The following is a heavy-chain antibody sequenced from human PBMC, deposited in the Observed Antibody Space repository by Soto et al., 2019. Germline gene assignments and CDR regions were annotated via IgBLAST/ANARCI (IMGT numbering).Heavy chain of an antibody. V-gene: IGHV3-23*01. CDR3: AKGRCASCYFADY. D-gene: IGHD2-21*01. J-gene: IGHJ4*02. CDR1: GFTFSNYA. Sequence: QAGGSLRLSCAASGFTFSNYAMNWVRQAPGKGLEWVSGISDSGDSTFYADSVKGRFTISRDNSKSTLYLQLSSLRAEDTAIYYCAKGRCASCYFADYWGQGSLVTVSS. CDR2: ISDSGDST.